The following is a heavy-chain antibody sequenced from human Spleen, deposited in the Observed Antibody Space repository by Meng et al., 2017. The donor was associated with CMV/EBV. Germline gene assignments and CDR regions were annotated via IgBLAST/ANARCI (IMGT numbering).Heavy chain of an antibody. Sequence: GGSLRLSCAPSGFTFSTYWMSWVRQAPGKGLEWVANIKEDGSERYYVDSAEGRFTISRDNAKSSLYLQMNSLRADDTAVYYCARDAVVAPAALRTFYYYAMDVWGQGSTVTVSS. D-gene: IGHD2-2*02. V-gene: IGHV3-7*01. CDR3: ARDAVVAPAALRTFYYYAMDV. J-gene: IGHJ6*02. CDR2: IKEDGSER. CDR1: GFTFSTYW.